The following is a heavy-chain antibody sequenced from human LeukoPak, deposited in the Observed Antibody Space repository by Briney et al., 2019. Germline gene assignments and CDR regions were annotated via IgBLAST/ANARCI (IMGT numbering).Heavy chain of an antibody. CDR2: ISSSGSTI. D-gene: IGHD3-10*02. CDR1: GFTFSSYE. CDR3: AELGITMIGGV. V-gene: IGHV3-48*03. J-gene: IGHJ6*04. Sequence: PGGSLRFSCAASGFTFSSYEMNWVRQAPGKGLEWVSYISSSGSTIYYADSVKGRFTISRDNANNSLYLQMNSLRAEDTAVYYCAELGITMIGGVWGKGTTVTISS.